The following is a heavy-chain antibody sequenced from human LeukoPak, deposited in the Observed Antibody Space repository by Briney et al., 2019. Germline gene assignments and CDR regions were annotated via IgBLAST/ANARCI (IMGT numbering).Heavy chain of an antibody. CDR3: AKDRVLGDY. J-gene: IGHJ4*02. Sequence: GRPLRLSCAASGFTFSSYGMHWVRQAPGKGLEWVAVISYDGSNKYYADSVKGRFTISRDNSKNTLYLQMNSLRAEDTAVYYCAKDRVLGDYWGQGTLVTVSS. CDR1: GFTFSSYG. V-gene: IGHV3-30*18. D-gene: IGHD2-8*01. CDR2: ISYDGSNK.